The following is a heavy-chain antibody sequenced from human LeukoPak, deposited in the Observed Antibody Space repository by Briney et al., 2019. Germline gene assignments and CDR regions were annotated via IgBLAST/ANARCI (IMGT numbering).Heavy chain of an antibody. J-gene: IGHJ3*02. CDR2: INHSGST. D-gene: IGHD3-9*01. Sequence: PETLSLTCAVYGGSFSGYYWSWIRQPPGKGLEWIGEINHSGSTNYNPSLKSRVTISVDTSKNQFSLKLSSVTAADTAVYYCARISLRYFDWLSHDDAFDIWGQGTMVTVSS. V-gene: IGHV4-34*01. CDR3: ARISLRYFDWLSHDDAFDI. CDR1: GGSFSGYY.